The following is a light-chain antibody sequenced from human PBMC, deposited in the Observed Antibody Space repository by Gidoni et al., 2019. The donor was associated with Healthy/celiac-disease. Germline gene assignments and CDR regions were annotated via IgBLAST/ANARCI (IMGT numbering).Light chain of an antibody. CDR3: QSYDSSLSGSV. V-gene: IGLV1-40*01. CDR1: SSNTGAGYY. J-gene: IGLJ2*01. Sequence: QSVLTQPPSVSGAPGQRVTISCTGSSSNTGAGYYVHWYQQLPGTAPNLLISGNSNRPSGVPDRFSGSKSGTSASLAITGLQAEDEADYYCQSYDSSLSGSVFGGGTKLTVL. CDR2: GNS.